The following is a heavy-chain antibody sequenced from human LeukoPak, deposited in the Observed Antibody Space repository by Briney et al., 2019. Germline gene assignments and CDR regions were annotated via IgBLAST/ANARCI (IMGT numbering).Heavy chain of an antibody. CDR3: ATASGNGDYVLHPFDY. J-gene: IGHJ4*02. Sequence: ASVKVSCKVSGYTLTELSMHWVRQAPGKGLEWMGGSDPEDGETIYAQKFQGRVTMTEDTSTDTAYMELSSLRSEDTAVYYCATASGNGDYVLHPFDYWGQGTLVTVSS. V-gene: IGHV1-24*01. CDR2: SDPEDGET. D-gene: IGHD4-17*01. CDR1: GYTLTELS.